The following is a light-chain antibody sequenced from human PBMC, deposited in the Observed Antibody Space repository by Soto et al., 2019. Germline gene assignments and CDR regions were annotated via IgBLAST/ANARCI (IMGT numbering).Light chain of an antibody. V-gene: IGKV3-11*01. CDR1: QSVSSY. Sequence: EIVLTQSPATLSLSPGARATLSCRARQSVSSYLAWYQQQPGQAPRLLIYDASNRATGIPARFSGSGSGTDFTLTISSLQPEDFATYHCQQSYSAPYTFGQGTKVDIK. J-gene: IGKJ2*01. CDR3: QQSYSAPYT. CDR2: DAS.